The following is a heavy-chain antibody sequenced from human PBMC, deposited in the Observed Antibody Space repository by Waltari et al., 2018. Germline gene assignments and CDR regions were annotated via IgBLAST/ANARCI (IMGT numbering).Heavy chain of an antibody. V-gene: IGHV4-34*01. D-gene: IGHD3-3*01. Sequence: QVQLQQWGAGLLKPSETLSLTCAVYGGSFSGYYWSWNRQPPGKGLEWIGEINHSGSTNYNPSLKSRVTISVDTSKNQFSLKLSSVTAADTAVYYCARKSITIFGVVIRRAPYYFDYWGQGTLVTVSS. CDR1: GGSFSGYY. CDR2: INHSGST. CDR3: ARKSITIFGVVIRRAPYYFDY. J-gene: IGHJ4*02.